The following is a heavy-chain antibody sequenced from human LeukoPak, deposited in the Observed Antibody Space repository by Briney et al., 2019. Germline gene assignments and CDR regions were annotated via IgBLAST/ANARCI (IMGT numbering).Heavy chain of an antibody. V-gene: IGHV3-11*04. D-gene: IGHD3-10*02. CDR1: GLSFSDSY. CDR3: AELGITMIGGV. CDR2: ISGSGHDI. Sequence: GGSLRLSCVVSGLSFSDSYMTWIRQTPGMGLESLAYISGSGHDIYYADSVKGRFTISGDNAKNSLYLQMNSLRPEDTAVYYCAELGITMIGGVWGKGTTVTISS. J-gene: IGHJ6*04.